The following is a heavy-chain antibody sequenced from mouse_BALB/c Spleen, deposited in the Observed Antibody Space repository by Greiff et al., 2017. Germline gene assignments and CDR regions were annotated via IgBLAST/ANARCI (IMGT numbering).Heavy chain of an antibody. J-gene: IGHJ3*01. Sequence: VQLQQSGAELAKPGASVKMSCKASGYTFTSYWMHWVKQRPGQGLEWIGYIYPSTGYTEYNQKFKDKATLTADKSSSTAYMQLSSLTSEDSAVYYCARSPAWFAYWGQGTLVTVSA. CDR3: ARSPAWFAY. CDR1: GYTFTSYW. V-gene: IGHV1-7*01. CDR2: IYPSTGYT.